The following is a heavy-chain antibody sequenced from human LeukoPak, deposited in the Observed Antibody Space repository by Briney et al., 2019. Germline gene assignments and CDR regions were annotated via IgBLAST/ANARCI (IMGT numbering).Heavy chain of an antibody. V-gene: IGHV4-38-2*01. CDR1: GYSISSGYY. CDR2: IYHSGST. Sequence: SETLSLTCAVSGYSISSGYYWGWIRQPPGKGLEWIGSIYHSGSTYYNPSLKSRVTISVDTSKNQFSLKLSSVTAADTAVYYCARGVQLWPHFDYWGQGTLVTASS. J-gene: IGHJ4*02. D-gene: IGHD5-18*01. CDR3: ARGVQLWPHFDY.